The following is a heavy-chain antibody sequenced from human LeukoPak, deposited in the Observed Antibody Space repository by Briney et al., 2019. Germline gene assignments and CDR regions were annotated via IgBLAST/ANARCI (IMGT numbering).Heavy chain of an antibody. D-gene: IGHD7-27*01. CDR1: GFTFSDFY. Sequence: GGSLRLSCAASGFTFSDFYMSWIRQPPGKGLEWLSDISSSSTDTNYADSVKGRFTISRDNSKNTLYLQMNSLRAEDTAVYYCAKDLDWGFDYWGQGTLAAVSS. CDR2: ISSSSTDT. J-gene: IGHJ4*02. V-gene: IGHV3-11*05. CDR3: AKDLDWGFDY.